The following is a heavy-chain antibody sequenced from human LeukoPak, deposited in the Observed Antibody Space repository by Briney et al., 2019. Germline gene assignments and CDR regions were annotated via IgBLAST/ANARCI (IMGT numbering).Heavy chain of an antibody. V-gene: IGHV3-33*06. J-gene: IGHJ4*02. D-gene: IGHD3-10*01. CDR1: GFTFSSYG. CDR3: AKIYYGSGSYLLDY. Sequence: PGGSLRLSCAASGFTFSSYGMHWVRQAPGKGLEWVAVIWYDGSNKYYADSVKGRFTISRDNSKNTLYLQMNSLRAEDTAVYYCAKIYYGSGSYLLDYWGQGTLVTVSS. CDR2: IWYDGSNK.